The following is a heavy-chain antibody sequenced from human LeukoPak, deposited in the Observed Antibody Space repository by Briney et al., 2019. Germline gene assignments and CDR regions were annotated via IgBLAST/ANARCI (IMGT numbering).Heavy chain of an antibody. V-gene: IGHV4-30-4*01. CDR2: MYYSGKT. D-gene: IGHD1-7*01. CDR1: GGSISSGDYY. CDR3: AGGSRQLELRYGMDV. Sequence: SETLSLTCTVSGGSISSGDYYWSWVRQPPGKGLEWIGYMYYSGKTYYNPSLKSRVTMSVDTSKNQFSLKLSSVTAADTAVYYCAGGSRQLELRYGMDVWGQGTTVIVSS. J-gene: IGHJ6*02.